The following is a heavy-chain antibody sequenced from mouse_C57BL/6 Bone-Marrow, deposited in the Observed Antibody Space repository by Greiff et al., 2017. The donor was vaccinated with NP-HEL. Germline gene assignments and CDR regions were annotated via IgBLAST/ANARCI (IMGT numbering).Heavy chain of an antibody. Sequence: VQLVESGAELVKPGASVKMSCKASGYTFTSYWITWVKQRPGQGLEWIGDIYPGSGSTNYNEKFKSKATLTVDTSSSTAYMQLSSLTSEDSAVYYCAIFESNLWGQGTLVTVSA. J-gene: IGHJ3*01. V-gene: IGHV1-55*01. CDR1: GYTFTSYW. CDR3: AIFESNL. CDR2: IYPGSGST. D-gene: IGHD2-5*01.